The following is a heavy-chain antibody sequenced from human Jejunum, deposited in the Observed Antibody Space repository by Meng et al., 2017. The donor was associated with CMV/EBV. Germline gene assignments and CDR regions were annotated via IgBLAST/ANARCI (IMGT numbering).Heavy chain of an antibody. CDR1: GASITSYY. Sequence: VSGASITSYYWSWIRQPPGKGLGWIGFVHHSGSTNYNPSLESRVTMSLDRSRNQFSLRLSSVTAADTAVYFCVRGVSPTEWPLEKWGQGTLVTVSS. V-gene: IGHV4-59*01. D-gene: IGHD3-3*01. J-gene: IGHJ4*02. CDR2: VHHSGST. CDR3: VRGVSPTEWPLEK.